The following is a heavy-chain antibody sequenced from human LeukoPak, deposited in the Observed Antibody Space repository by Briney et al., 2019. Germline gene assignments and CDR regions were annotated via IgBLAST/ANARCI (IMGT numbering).Heavy chain of an antibody. CDR1: GFTFSNYG. CDR2: IRYDGGIK. V-gene: IGHV3-30*02. J-gene: IGHJ4*02. Sequence: GGSLRLSCAASGFTFSNYGMHWVRQPPGKGLEWVAFIRYDGGIKHYADSVKGRFTISRDNAKNTLYLQMNSLRAEDTAVYYCARWGLSFDYWGQGTLVTVSS. D-gene: IGHD3-16*01. CDR3: ARWGLSFDY.